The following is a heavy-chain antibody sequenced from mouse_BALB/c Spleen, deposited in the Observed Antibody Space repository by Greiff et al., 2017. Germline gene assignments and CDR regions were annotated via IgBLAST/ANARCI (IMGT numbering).Heavy chain of an antibody. V-gene: IGHV5-9*03. Sequence: DVMLVESGGGLVKPGGSLKLSCAASGFTFSSYTMSWVRQTPEKRLEWVATISSGGGNTYYPDSVKGRFTISRDNAKNNLYLQMSSLRSEDTALYYCARYDYDGFAYWGQGTLVTVSA. J-gene: IGHJ3*01. CDR3: ARYDYDGFAY. CDR2: ISSGGGNT. CDR1: GFTFSSYT. D-gene: IGHD2-4*01.